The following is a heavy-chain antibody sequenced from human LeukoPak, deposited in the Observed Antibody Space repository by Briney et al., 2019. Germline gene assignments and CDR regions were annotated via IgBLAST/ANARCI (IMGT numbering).Heavy chain of an antibody. V-gene: IGHV3-30*02. J-gene: IGHJ4*02. CDR2: IRYDGSNK. CDR3: AGFGGNSF. CDR1: GFTFSSYG. D-gene: IGHD4-23*01. Sequence: GGSLRLSCAASGFTFSSYGMHWVRQAPGKGLEWVAFIRYDGSNKYYADSVKGRVTISRDNSENTVHLQMNSLRVDDTAVYYCAGFGGNSFWGQGTLVTVSS.